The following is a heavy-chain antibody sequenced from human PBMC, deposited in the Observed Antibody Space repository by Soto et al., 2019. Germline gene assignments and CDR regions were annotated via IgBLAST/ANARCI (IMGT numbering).Heavy chain of an antibody. CDR2: ISYDGSNK. J-gene: IGHJ6*01. CDR1: GFTFSSYG. CDR3: AKDHQGYAIFTAYFYYYYGMDV. D-gene: IGHD3-9*01. V-gene: IGHV3-30*18. Sequence: QVQLVESGGGVVQPGRSLRLSCAASGFTFSSYGMHWVRQAPGKGLEWVAVISYDGSNKYYADSVKGRFTISRDTSKNTLYLRMNSLRAEDTAVYYCAKDHQGYAIFTAYFYYYYGMDVWGQGTTVTVSS.